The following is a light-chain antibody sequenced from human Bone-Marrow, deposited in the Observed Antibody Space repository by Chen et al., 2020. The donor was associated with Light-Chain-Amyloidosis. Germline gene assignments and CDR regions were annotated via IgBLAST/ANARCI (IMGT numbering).Light chain of an antibody. CDR2: DYR. CDR1: NIGSTS. V-gene: IGLV3-21*02. CDR3: QVWDRSSERPV. J-gene: IGLJ3*02. Sequence: SYVLTQPSSVSVAPGQTATIACGGNNIGSTSVHWYQQTPGQDHLLVVYDYRDRPSGIPERLSGTNSGNTDTLTIRRVEAGDEDDYCCQVWDRSSERPVFGGGTKLTVL.